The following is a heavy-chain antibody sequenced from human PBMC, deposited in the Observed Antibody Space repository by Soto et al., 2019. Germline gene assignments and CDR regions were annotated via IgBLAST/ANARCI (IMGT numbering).Heavy chain of an antibody. CDR1: GFTFSSYW. D-gene: IGHD3-16*01. V-gene: IGHV3-74*01. J-gene: IGHJ4*02. CDR2: INSDGSST. Sequence: GGSLRLSCAASGFTFSSYWMHWVRQAPGKGLVWVSRINSDGSSTSYADSVKGRFTISRDNAKNTLYLQMNSLRAEDTALYYCARALSWGPNSGGMRPQDYWGQGTLVTVSS. CDR3: ARALSWGPNSGGMRPQDY.